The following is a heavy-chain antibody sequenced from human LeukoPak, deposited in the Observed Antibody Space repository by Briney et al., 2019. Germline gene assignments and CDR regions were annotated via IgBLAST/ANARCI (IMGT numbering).Heavy chain of an antibody. V-gene: IGHV1-46*01. CDR2: INPSGGST. CDR3: ARDVRFLDYYYYYYYMDV. J-gene: IGHJ6*03. Sequence: ASVKVSCKASGHTFTSYYMHWMRQAPGQGLEWMGIINPSGGSTSYAQKFQGRVTMTRDMSTSTVYMELSSLRSEDTAVYYCARDVRFLDYYYYYYYMDVWGEGTTVTVSS. D-gene: IGHD3-3*01. CDR1: GHTFTSYY.